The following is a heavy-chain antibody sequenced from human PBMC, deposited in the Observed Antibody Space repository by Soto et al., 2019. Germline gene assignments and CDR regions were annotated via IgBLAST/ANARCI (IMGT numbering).Heavy chain of an antibody. CDR2: ISGSCGST. J-gene: IGHJ4*02. D-gene: IGHD3-3*01. V-gene: IGHV3-23*01. CDR1: GFTFSSYA. CDR3: ARVFGVVIIPPGY. Sequence: GGSLRLSCAASGFTFSSYAMSWVRQAPGKGLEWVSAISGSCGSTYYADSVKGRFTISRDNSKNTLYLQMNSLRAEDTAVYYCARVFGVVIIPPGYWGQGTLVTVSS.